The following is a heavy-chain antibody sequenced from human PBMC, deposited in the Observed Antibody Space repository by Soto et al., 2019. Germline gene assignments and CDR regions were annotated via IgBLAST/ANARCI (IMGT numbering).Heavy chain of an antibody. CDR1: GGSFSGYY. CDR2: INHSGST. V-gene: IGHV4-34*01. D-gene: IGHD2-2*01. Sequence: QVQLQQWGAGLLKPSETLSLTCAVYGGSFSGYYWSWIRQPPGKGLEWIGEINHSGSTNYNPSLKSRVNISVDTSKNQFSLKLSSVTAADTAVYYCAVQEGDCSSTSCIDYYYYGMDVWGQGTTVTVSS. J-gene: IGHJ6*02. CDR3: AVQEGDCSSTSCIDYYYYGMDV.